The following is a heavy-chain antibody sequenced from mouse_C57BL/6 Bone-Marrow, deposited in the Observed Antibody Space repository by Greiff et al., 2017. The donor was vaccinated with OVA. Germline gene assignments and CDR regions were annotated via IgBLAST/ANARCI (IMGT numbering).Heavy chain of an antibody. CDR3: TPSNWGDY. D-gene: IGHD4-1*01. CDR1: GFNIKDDY. CDR2: IDPENGDT. J-gene: IGHJ2*01. Sequence: EVQLQQSGAGLVRPGASVKLSCTASGFNIKDDYMHWVKQRPEQGLEWIGWIDPENGDTEYASKFQGKTTITADTSSNTSYLQLSSLTSEATAVYYCTPSNWGDYWGQGTTLTVSS. V-gene: IGHV14-4*01.